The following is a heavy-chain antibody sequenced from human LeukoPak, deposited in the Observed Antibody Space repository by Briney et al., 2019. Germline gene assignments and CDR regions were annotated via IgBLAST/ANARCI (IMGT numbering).Heavy chain of an antibody. Sequence: AGGSLRLSCAASGFTFSSYAMSWVRQAPGKGLEWVSAISGSGGSTYYADSVKGRFTISRDNAKNSLYLQMNSLIAEDTAVYYCARVAAAAKDYWGQGTLVNVSS. J-gene: IGHJ4*02. CDR3: ARVAAAAKDY. CDR2: ISGSGGST. CDR1: GFTFSSYA. V-gene: IGHV3-23*01. D-gene: IGHD6-13*01.